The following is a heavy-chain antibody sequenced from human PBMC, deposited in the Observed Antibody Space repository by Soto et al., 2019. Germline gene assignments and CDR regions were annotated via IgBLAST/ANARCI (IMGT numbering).Heavy chain of an antibody. CDR1: GGSISSSSYY. CDR2: IYYSGST. J-gene: IGHJ5*02. CDR3: ARHKLAAAGSGNWFDP. D-gene: IGHD6-13*01. Sequence: QLQLQESGPGLVKPSETLSLTCTVSGGSISSSSYYWGWIRQPPGKGLEWFGSIYYSGSTYYHPSLKSRAPISVDTSNNLFSLNLPSVAAADTAVYYCARHKLAAAGSGNWFDPWGQVTLVTVSS. V-gene: IGHV4-39*01.